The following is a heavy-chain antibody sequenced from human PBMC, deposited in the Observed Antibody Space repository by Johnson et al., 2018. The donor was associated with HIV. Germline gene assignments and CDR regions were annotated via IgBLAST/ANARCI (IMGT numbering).Heavy chain of an antibody. CDR3: ARSKDCSGGSCPDGFDI. J-gene: IGHJ3*02. D-gene: IGHD2-15*01. CDR1: GFIFSDYY. Sequence: QVQLVESGGGLAKPAWSPRLSCAASGFIFSDYYMSWIRQAPGKGLEWVSYISFSDSTIYSADSVQGRFTISRDNAKNSLYLQMNSLRAEDTAVYYCARSKDCSGGSCPDGFDIWGQGTMVIVS. CDR2: ISFSDSTI. V-gene: IGHV3-11*04.